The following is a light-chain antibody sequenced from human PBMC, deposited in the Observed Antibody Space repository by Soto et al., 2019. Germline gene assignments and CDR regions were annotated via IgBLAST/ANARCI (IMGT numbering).Light chain of an antibody. CDR1: QSVSSY. CDR3: QQRSNWPPIT. CDR2: DAS. Sequence: EIVLTQCPPTLSLSPGERATLSCRASQSVSSYLAWYQQKPGQAPRLLIYDASNRATGIPARFSGSGSGTDFTLTISSLEPEDFAVYYCQQRSNWPPITFGQGTRLEIK. V-gene: IGKV3-11*01. J-gene: IGKJ5*01.